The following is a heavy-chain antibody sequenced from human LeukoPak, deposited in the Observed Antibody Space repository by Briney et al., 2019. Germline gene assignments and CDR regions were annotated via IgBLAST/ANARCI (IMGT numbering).Heavy chain of an antibody. CDR2: ISYDGTNP. CDR1: GFTFSSFG. CDR3: AKDFGRITLVRGVIRASGLDS. V-gene: IGHV3-30*18. J-gene: IGHJ5*01. Sequence: GGSLRLSCAASGFTFSSFGMHWVRQAPGKWLEWVAVISYDGTNPYYADSVKGRFTISRDNSKNTLFLHMNSLRAEDTAVYYCAKDFGRITLVRGVIRASGLDSWGQGTLVTVSS. D-gene: IGHD3-10*01.